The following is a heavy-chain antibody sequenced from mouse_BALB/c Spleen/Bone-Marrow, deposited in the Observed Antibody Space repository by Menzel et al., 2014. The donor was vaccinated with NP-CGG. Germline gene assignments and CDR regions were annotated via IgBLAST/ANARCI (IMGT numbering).Heavy chain of an antibody. CDR1: GYTFSRYW. CDR3: ARNYGNYVWFAN. Sequence: QVQLQQSGAELMKPGASVKISCKATGYTFSRYWIEWVKQRPGHGLEWIGEILPGSGSTNYNEKFKGKATFTADTSSNTAYMQLSSMTSEDSAVYYCARNYGNYVWFANWGQGTLVTVSA. J-gene: IGHJ3*01. CDR2: ILPGSGST. V-gene: IGHV1-9*01. D-gene: IGHD2-1*01.